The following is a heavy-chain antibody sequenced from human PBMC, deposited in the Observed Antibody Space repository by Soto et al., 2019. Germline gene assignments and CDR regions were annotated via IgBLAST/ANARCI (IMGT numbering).Heavy chain of an antibody. Sequence: QVQLQESGPGLVKPSQTLSLTCTVSGGSISSGGYYWSWIRQHPGKGLEWIGYIYYSGSTYYNPSLKSRVTISVDTSKNQSSLKLSSVTAADTAVYYCARVSYDSSGYYPTPFDYWGQGTLVTVSS. V-gene: IGHV4-31*03. CDR2: IYYSGST. CDR1: GGSISSGGYY. D-gene: IGHD3-22*01. J-gene: IGHJ4*02. CDR3: ARVSYDSSGYYPTPFDY.